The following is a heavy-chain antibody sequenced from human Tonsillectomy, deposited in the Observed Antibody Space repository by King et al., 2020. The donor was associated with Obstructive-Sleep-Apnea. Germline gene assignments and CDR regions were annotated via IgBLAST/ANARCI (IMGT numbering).Heavy chain of an antibody. CDR2: IFHGGTT. V-gene: IGHV4-59*01. CDR3: ARGHSYGYVCFDC. Sequence: HVQLQESGPGLVKPSETLSLTCSASGGSISDSYWNWIRQPPGKGLEWIGYIFHGGTTNYNPSLKSRVTISVDKSKNQFSLRLSSVTSADTAVYYCARGHSYGYVCFDCWGQGTLVTVSS. J-gene: IGHJ4*02. CDR1: GGSISDSY. D-gene: IGHD5-18*01.